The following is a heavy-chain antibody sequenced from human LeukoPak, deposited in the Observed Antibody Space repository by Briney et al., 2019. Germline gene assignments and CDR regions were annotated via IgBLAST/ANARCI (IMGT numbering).Heavy chain of an antibody. Sequence: PGGSLRLSCAASGFTFSSYGMSWVRQAPGKGLEWVSAISGSGGSTYYADSVKGRFTISRDNSKNTLYLQMNSLRAEDTAVYYCAKAGYGSGSYPFDYWGQGTLVTVSS. J-gene: IGHJ4*02. CDR2: ISGSGGST. CDR3: AKAGYGSGSYPFDY. CDR1: GFTFSSYG. V-gene: IGHV3-23*01. D-gene: IGHD3-10*01.